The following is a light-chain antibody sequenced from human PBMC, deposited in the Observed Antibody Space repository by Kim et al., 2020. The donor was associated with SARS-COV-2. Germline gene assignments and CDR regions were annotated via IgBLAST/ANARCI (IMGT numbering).Light chain of an antibody. V-gene: IGLV3-1*01. J-gene: IGLJ2*01. Sequence: VSPGQTASITCSGDKLGDKYACWYQQKPGQSPVLVIYQDSKRPSGIPERFSGSNSGNTATLTISGTQAMDEADYYCQAWDSIHVVFGGGTKVTVL. CDR2: QDS. CDR3: QAWDSIHVV. CDR1: KLGDKY.